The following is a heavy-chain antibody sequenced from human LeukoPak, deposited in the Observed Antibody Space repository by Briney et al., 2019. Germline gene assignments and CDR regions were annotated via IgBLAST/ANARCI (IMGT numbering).Heavy chain of an antibody. J-gene: IGHJ4*02. D-gene: IGHD1-26*01. CDR2: IIHSGGT. Sequence: TWETLSLTCAVYGGSFSGYYWSWIRQPPGKGLDWIGEIIHSGGTNYNPSLKSRVTISVDTSKNQFSLNLNSINAADTAVYYCARGLGGSYYFDHWGQGTLVTVSS. V-gene: IGHV4-34*01. CDR1: GGSFSGYY. CDR3: ARGLGGSYYFDH.